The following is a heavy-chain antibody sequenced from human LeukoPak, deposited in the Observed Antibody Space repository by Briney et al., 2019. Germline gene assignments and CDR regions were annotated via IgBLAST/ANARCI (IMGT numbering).Heavy chain of an antibody. CDR3: AKDAQRGFDFSNSLES. CDR1: GFTFSSYG. J-gene: IGHJ4*02. Sequence: PGGSLRLSCAASGFTFSSYGMHWVRQAPGKGLEWVAVIWSDGTDKYYGDSAKGRFTISRDNSKKTVYLQMNSLRVEDTAVYYCAKDAQRGFDFSNSLESWGQGTLVTVSS. D-gene: IGHD4-11*01. CDR2: IWSDGTDK. V-gene: IGHV3-33*06.